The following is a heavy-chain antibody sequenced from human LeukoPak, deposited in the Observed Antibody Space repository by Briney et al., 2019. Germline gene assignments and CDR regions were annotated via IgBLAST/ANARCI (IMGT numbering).Heavy chain of an antibody. CDR2: ISGSGGST. J-gene: IGHJ4*02. Sequence: PWGALRLSCAASGFTFSSYAMSWVRQAPGKGLEWVSAISGSGGSTYYADSVKGRFTISRDNSKNTLYLQMNSLRAEDTAVYYCAKFLRVYPPEYYFDYWGQGTLFTVSS. D-gene: IGHD2/OR15-2a*01. CDR1: GFTFSSYA. CDR3: AKFLRVYPPEYYFDY. V-gene: IGHV3-23*01.